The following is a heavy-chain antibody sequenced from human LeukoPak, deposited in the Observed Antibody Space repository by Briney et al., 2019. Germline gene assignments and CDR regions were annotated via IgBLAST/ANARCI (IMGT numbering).Heavy chain of an antibody. CDR3: ARVSRDGGTNYHYMDV. CDR1: GGSISSSSYY. Sequence: PSETLSLTCTVSGGSISSSSYYWGWIRQPPGKGLEWIGNIYYSGSTYYNPSLKSRVTISVDTSKNQFSLKLSSVTAADTAVYYCARVSRDGGTNYHYMDVWGKGTTVTVSS. V-gene: IGHV4-39*07. D-gene: IGHD4-23*01. J-gene: IGHJ6*03. CDR2: IYYSGST.